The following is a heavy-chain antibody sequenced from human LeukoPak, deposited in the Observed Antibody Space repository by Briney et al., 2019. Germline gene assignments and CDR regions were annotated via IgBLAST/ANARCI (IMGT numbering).Heavy chain of an antibody. V-gene: IGHV1-2*02. CDR2: INPNSGGT. CDR3: ARGARGQWLALSWFDP. Sequence: VASVKVSCKASGYTFTGYYMHWVRQAPGQGLEWMGWINPNSGGTNYAQKFQGRVTMTRDTSISTAYMELSRLRSDDTAVYYCARGARGQWLALSWFDPWGQGTLVTVSS. J-gene: IGHJ5*02. CDR1: GYTFTGYY. D-gene: IGHD6-19*01.